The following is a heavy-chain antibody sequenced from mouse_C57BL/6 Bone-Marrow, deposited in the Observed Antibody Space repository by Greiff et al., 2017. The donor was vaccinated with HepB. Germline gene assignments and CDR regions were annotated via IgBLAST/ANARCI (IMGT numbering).Heavy chain of an antibody. V-gene: IGHV14-4*01. Sequence: VQLQQSGAELVRPGASVKLSCTASGFNIKDDYMHWVKQRPEQGLEWIGWIDPENGDTEYASKFQGKATITADTSSNTAYLQLSSLTSEDTAVYYCTRLSCFAYWGQGTLVTVSA. CDR3: TRLSCFAY. CDR1: GFNIKDDY. CDR2: IDPENGDT. J-gene: IGHJ3*01.